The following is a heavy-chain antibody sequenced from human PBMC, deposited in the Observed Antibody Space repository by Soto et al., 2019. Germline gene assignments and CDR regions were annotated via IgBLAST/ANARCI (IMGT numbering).Heavy chain of an antibody. D-gene: IGHD2-15*01. CDR3: AREWEVVAANYYYYYMDV. J-gene: IGHJ6*03. V-gene: IGHV3-21*01. CDR2: ISSSSSYI. CDR1: GFTFSSYS. Sequence: GGSLRLSCAASGFTFSSYSMNWVRQAPGKGLEWVSSISSSSSYIHYADSVKGRFTISRDNAKNSLYLQMNSLRAEDTAVYYCAREWEVVAANYYYYYMDVWGKGTTVTVSS.